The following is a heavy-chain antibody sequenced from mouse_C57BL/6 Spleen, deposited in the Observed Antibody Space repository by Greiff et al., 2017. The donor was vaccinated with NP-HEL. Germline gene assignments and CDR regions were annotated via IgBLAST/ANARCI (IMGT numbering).Heavy chain of an antibody. Sequence: QVQLQQSGAELARPGASVKLSCKASGYTFTSYGISWVKQRTGQGLEWIGEIYPRSGNTYYNEKFKGKATLTADKSSSTAYMELRSLTSEDSAVYFCARSDYDYDDFDYWGQGTTLTVSS. CDR3: ARSDYDYDDFDY. CDR1: GYTFTSYG. CDR2: IYPRSGNT. D-gene: IGHD2-4*01. J-gene: IGHJ2*01. V-gene: IGHV1-81*01.